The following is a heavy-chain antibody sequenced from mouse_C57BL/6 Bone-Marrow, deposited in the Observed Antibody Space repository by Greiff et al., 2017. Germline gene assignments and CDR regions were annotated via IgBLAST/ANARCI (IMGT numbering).Heavy chain of an antibody. CDR3: ARPRYYYGSSGFAY. J-gene: IGHJ3*01. D-gene: IGHD1-1*01. CDR1: GYTFTSYG. CDR2: INPNSGST. Sequence: QVQLQQPGAELVKPGASVKLSCKASGYTFTSYGMHWVKQRPGQGLEWIGMINPNSGSTNYNEKFKSKATLTVDKSSSTAYMQLSSLTSDDSAIYYCARPRYYYGSSGFAYWGQGTLVTVSA. V-gene: IGHV1-64*01.